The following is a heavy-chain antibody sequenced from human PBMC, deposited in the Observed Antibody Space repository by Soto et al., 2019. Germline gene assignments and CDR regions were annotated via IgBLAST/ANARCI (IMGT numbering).Heavy chain of an antibody. CDR3: ARDLIVDGPDNYAMDV. CDR2: INPSSSGT. V-gene: IGHV1-2*02. D-gene: IGHD3-22*01. Sequence: AASVKVSCKASGYSLRGNYIHWVRQTPGQGLEWMGWINPSSSGTVYAQKFQGRVTMTRDASLTTVYMQLNRLTSDDSAVYYCARDLIVDGPDNYAMDVWGQGTTVTVSS. CDR1: GYSLRGNY. J-gene: IGHJ6*02.